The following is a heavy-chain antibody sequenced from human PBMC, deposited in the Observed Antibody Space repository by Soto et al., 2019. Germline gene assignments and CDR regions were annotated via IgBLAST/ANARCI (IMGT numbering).Heavy chain of an antibody. CDR3: ARSSSWYWFDP. Sequence: GASVKVSCKASGNTVPNYAIHWVRQAPGQRLEWMGRINGIYGTANYAENFQGRVTMTRDTSTSTVYMELSSLRSEDTAVYYCARSSSWYWFDPWGQGTLVTVSS. CDR2: INGIYGTA. V-gene: IGHV1-3*01. CDR1: GNTVPNYA. J-gene: IGHJ5*02. D-gene: IGHD6-13*01.